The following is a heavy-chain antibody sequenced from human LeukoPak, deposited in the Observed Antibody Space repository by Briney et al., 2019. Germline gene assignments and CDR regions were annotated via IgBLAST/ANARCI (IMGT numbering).Heavy chain of an antibody. J-gene: IGHJ6*03. CDR3: ARGGGNYYYYYMDV. V-gene: IGHV4-59*01. CDR1: GGSISSYY. Sequence: SETLSPTCTVSGGSISSYYWSWIRQPQGKGLEGVGNIYYCGSTNYNPSLQSRVTISVDTSKNQFSLKLSSVTAADTAVYYCARGGGNYYYYYMDVWGKGTTVTVSS. CDR2: IYYCGST. D-gene: IGHD2-15*01.